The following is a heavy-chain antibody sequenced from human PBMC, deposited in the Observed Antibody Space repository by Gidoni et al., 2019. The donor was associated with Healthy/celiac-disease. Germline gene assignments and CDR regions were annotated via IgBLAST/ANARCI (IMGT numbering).Heavy chain of an antibody. J-gene: IGHJ4*02. V-gene: IGHV4-34*01. Sequence: QVQLQQWGAGLLKPSETLSLTCAVYGGSFSGYYWSWIRQPPGKGLEWIGEFNHSGSTNYNPSLKSRVTISVDTSKNQFSLKLSSVTAADTAVYYCATRGLRRYYFDYWGQGTLVTVSS. CDR3: ATRGLRRYYFDY. D-gene: IGHD3-10*01. CDR1: GGSFSGYY. CDR2: FNHSGST.